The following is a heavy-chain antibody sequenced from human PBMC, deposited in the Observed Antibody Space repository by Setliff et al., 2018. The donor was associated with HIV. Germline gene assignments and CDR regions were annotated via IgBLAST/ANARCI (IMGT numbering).Heavy chain of an antibody. V-gene: IGHV3-73*01. J-gene: IGHJ4*02. Sequence: PGGSLRLSCAASGFTFSGSAMHWVRQASGKGLEWVGRIRSKGYGSATAYAASVKGRFTNSRDDSKNTAYLQMDSLKTEDTAVYYCAKDRWGGKPYYFDYWGQGTLVTVSS. D-gene: IGHD7-27*01. CDR1: GFTFSGSA. CDR3: AKDRWGGKPYYFDY. CDR2: IRSKGYGSAT.